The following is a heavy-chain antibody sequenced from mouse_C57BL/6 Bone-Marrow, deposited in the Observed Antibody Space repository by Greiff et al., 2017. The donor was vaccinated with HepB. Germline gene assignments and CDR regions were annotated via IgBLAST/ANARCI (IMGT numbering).Heavy chain of an antibody. CDR3: ARSLLRYAMDY. D-gene: IGHD1-1*01. CDR2: IDPSDSYT. J-gene: IGHJ4*01. CDR1: GYTFTSYW. V-gene: IGHV1-69*01. Sequence: QVQLQQPGAELVMPGASVKLSCKASGYTFTSYWMHWVKQRPGQGLEWIGEIDPSDSYTNYNQKFKGKSTLTVDKSSSTAYMQLSSLTSADSAVYYCARSLLRYAMDYWGQGTSVTVSS.